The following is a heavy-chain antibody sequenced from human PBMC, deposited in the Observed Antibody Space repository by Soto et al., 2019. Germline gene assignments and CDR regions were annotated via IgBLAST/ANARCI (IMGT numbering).Heavy chain of an antibody. J-gene: IGHJ4*02. Sequence: PGXSRRLSCAASGFTLGDHFMSWIRQAPGKGLEWVXYISDXDRGSVNHYAXXVKGRFIXXRDNYQKTVYLQMSSLTTADTAVYYCLVASAAYWGQETQVTVSS. D-gene: IGHD6-13*01. CDR2: ISDXDRGSVN. V-gene: IGHV3-11*04. CDR3: LVASAAY. CDR1: GFTLGDHF.